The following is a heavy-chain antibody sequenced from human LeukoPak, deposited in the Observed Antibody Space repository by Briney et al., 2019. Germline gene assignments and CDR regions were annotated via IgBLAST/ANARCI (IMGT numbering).Heavy chain of an antibody. CDR2: ISSSSSYI. D-gene: IGHD4-17*01. Sequence: TPGGSLRLSCAASGFTFSSYSMSWVRQAPGNGLEWVSSISSSSSYIYYADSVKGRSTISRDNAKNSLYLQMNSLRAEDTAVYYCARDLYYGGNHSPWGQGTLVTVSS. J-gene: IGHJ4*02. CDR3: ARDLYYGGNHSP. CDR1: GFTFSSYS. V-gene: IGHV3-21*01.